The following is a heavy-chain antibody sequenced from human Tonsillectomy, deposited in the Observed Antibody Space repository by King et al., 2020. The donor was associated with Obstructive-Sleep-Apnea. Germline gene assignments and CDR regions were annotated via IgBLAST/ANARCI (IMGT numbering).Heavy chain of an antibody. J-gene: IGHJ6*02. D-gene: IGHD5-12*01. CDR1: GGSIGSRRDY. CDR3: ARLAIEYCYQYGMDI. CDR2: INYSGTT. V-gene: IGHV4-39*07. Sequence: LQLQESGPGLVKPSETLSLTCIVSGGSIGSRRDYWGWIRQPPGKGLEWIGSINYSGTTYYNPSPGSRVTIAVDTSKNQLSLRLTSVTAADTAVYYCARLAIEYCYQYGMDIWGQGTTVTVSS.